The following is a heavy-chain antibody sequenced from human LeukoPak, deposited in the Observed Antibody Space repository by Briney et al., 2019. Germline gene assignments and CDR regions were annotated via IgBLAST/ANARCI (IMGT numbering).Heavy chain of an antibody. V-gene: IGHV4-39*07. CDR3: ARGGKRGGMVRGVIITFLDY. CDR1: GGSIRSSSYY. J-gene: IGHJ4*02. D-gene: IGHD3-10*01. CDR2: INHSGST. Sequence: SETLSLTCAVSGGSIRSSSYYWSWIRQPPGKGLEWIGEINHSGSTNYNPSLKSRVTISVDTSKNQFSLKLSSVTAADTAVYYCARGGKRGGMVRGVIITFLDYWGQGTLVTVSS.